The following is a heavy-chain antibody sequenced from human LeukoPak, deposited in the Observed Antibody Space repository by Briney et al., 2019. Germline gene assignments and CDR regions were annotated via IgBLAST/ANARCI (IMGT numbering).Heavy chain of an antibody. J-gene: IGHJ4*02. CDR1: GGSFSGYY. V-gene: IGHV4-34*01. D-gene: IGHD3-9*01. Sequence: SETLTLTCAVDGGSFSGYYWSWIRQPPGKGLEWIGEINHSGSTNYNPSLKSRVTISADTSKNQFSLKLSSVTAADTAVYYCARRDTIFLDYWGQGTLVTVSS. CDR3: ARRDTIFLDY. CDR2: INHSGST.